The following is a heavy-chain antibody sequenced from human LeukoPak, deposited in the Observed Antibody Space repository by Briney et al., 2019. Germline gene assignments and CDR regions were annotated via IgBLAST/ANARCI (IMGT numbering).Heavy chain of an antibody. D-gene: IGHD3-3*01. Sequence: PGGSLRLSCAASGFTFSSYWMSWVRQAPGKGLEWVANIKQDGSEKYYVDSVKGRFTISRDNAKNSLYLKMNSLRAEDTAVYYCASFRFLEWLLSPPNAFDIWGQGTMVTVSS. CDR1: GFTFSSYW. V-gene: IGHV3-7*01. J-gene: IGHJ3*02. CDR2: IKQDGSEK. CDR3: ASFRFLEWLLSPPNAFDI.